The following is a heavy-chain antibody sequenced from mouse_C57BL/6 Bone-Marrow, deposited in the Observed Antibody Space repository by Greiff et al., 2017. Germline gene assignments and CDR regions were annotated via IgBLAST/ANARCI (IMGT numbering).Heavy chain of an antibody. D-gene: IGHD2-4*01. J-gene: IGHJ4*01. CDR1: GFTFSSYG. V-gene: IGHV5-6*01. Sequence: VESGGDLVKPGGFLKLSCAASGFTFSSYGMSLVRQTPDKRLEWVATISSGGSYTYYPDSVKGRFTIYRDNAKNTLYLQMSSLTSEDTAMYYCARQIYCDDDYAMDYLGQGTSVTVSS. CDR2: ISSGGSYT. CDR3: ARQIYCDDDYAMDY.